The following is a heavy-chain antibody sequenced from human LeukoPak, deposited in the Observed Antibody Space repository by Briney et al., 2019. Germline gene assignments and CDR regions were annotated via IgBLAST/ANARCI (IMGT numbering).Heavy chain of an antibody. J-gene: IGHJ3*02. CDR1: GGSFSGYY. D-gene: IGHD3-22*01. CDR3: SRDCYYEFSGDYILFFPDALSI. V-gene: IGHV4-34*01. Sequence: PSETLSLTCAVYGGSFSGYYWSWIRQPPGKGLEWIGEINHSGSTNYNPSLKSRVTISVETSNNQFSLKLSSITAADTAVYYCSRDCYYEFSGDYILFFPDALSIWGQGKMV. CDR2: INHSGST.